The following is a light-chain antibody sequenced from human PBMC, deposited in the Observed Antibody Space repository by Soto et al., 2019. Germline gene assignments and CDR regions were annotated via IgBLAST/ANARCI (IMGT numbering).Light chain of an antibody. J-gene: IGLJ1*01. CDR2: TDN. V-gene: IGLV1-44*01. CDR1: RSNIGINT. Sequence: QSVLTQPPSASGTPGQRVTISCSGGRSNIGINTVNWYQQLPGTAPKVLIYTDNERPSGVPDRFSGSKSGTSASLAINGLQSGDEADYYCGAWDESLNGYVFGTGTKLTVL. CDR3: GAWDESLNGYV.